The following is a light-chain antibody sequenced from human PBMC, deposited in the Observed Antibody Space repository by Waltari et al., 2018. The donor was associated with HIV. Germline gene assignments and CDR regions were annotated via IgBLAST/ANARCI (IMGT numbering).Light chain of an antibody. J-gene: IGLJ3*02. Sequence: SALTQPASVSGSPGQSITISCTGPSSDVGGYAYVSWYQQHPGKAPKLIIYEVSYRPSGSSHRFSASKSGNTASLTISGLQAEDEADYYCSSYTSSNTLVFGGGTKLTVL. CDR1: SSDVGGYAY. CDR2: EVS. CDR3: SSYTSSNTLV. V-gene: IGLV2-14*03.